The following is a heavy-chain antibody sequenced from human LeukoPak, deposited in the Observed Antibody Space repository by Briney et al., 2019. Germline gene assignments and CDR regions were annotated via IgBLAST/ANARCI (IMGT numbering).Heavy chain of an antibody. Sequence: GGSLRLSCAASGFTVSSNYMSWVRQAPGKGLEWVSVIYSGGSTYYADSVKGRFTISRDNSKNTLYLQLNSLRAEDTAVYYCATFGSGSSNRYFAYWGQGTLVTVSS. CDR2: IYSGGST. CDR3: ATFGSGSSNRYFAY. D-gene: IGHD3-10*01. V-gene: IGHV3-53*01. J-gene: IGHJ4*02. CDR1: GFTVSSNY.